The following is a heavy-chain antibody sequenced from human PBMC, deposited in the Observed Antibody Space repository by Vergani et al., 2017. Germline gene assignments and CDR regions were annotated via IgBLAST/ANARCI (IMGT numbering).Heavy chain of an antibody. D-gene: IGHD1-26*01. CDR1: GGSISSYY. Sequence: QVQLQESGPGLVKPSETLSLTCTVSGGSISSYYWSWIRQPPGKGLEWIGYIYYSGSTNYNPSLKSRVTISVTTSKNQFSLKLSSVTAADTAVYYCARDRRDSWRSDFDYWGQGTLVTVSS. CDR2: IYYSGST. J-gene: IGHJ4*02. V-gene: IGHV4-59*12. CDR3: ARDRRDSWRSDFDY.